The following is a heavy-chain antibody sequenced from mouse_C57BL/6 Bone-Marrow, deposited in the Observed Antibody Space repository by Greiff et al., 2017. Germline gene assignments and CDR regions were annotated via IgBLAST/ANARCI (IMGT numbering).Heavy chain of an antibody. J-gene: IGHJ2*01. V-gene: IGHV1-19*01. CDR3: ARPYYYGSSSYFDY. CDR2: INPYNGGT. CDR1: GYTFTDYY. Sequence: VQLKESGPVLVKPGASVKMSCKASGYTFTDYYMNWVKQSHGKSLEWIGVINPYNGGTSYNQKCKGKATLTVDKSSSTAYMELNSLTSEYSAVYYCARPYYYGSSSYFDYWGQGTTLTVSS. D-gene: IGHD1-1*01.